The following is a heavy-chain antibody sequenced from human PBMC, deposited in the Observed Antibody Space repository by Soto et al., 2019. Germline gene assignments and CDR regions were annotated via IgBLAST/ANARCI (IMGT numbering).Heavy chain of an antibody. CDR3: AKGGRQWLVTSDFNY. Sequence: GGSLRLSCAASGFTFSSYAMHWVRQAPGKGLEWVAVVSHDGRNTHYADSVKGRFTISRDSSKDTVSLEMTSLRAEDTAVYYCAKGGRQWLVTSDFNYWGQGALVTVSS. J-gene: IGHJ4*02. V-gene: IGHV3-30*04. CDR1: GFTFSSYA. D-gene: IGHD6-19*01. CDR2: VSHDGRNT.